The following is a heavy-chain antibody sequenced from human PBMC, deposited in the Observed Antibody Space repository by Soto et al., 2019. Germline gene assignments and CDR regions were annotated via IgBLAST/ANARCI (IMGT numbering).Heavy chain of an antibody. V-gene: IGHV4-59*08. J-gene: IGHJ5*02. CDR2: IYYSGST. CDR1: GGSISSYY. CDR3: ARRADWFYP. Sequence: QVQLQESGTGLVKPSETLSLTCTVSGGSISSYYWSWIRQPPGQGLEWIGYIYYSGSTNYNPSLKIRVTISVDTSKNQFSLKLSSVTAADTAVYYCARRADWFYPWGQGTLVTVSS.